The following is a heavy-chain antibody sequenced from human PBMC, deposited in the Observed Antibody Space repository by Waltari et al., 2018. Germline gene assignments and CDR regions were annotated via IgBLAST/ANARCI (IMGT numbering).Heavy chain of an antibody. V-gene: IGHV3-7*01. CDR3: ARDLYSTGSHDY. CDR2: IKQDGSEK. CDR1: GFTLSNYW. Sequence: EVQLVESGGGLVQPGGSLRLSCAASGFTLSNYWMTWVRQAPGKGLEWVANIKQDGSEKYYVDSVKGRFTISRDNAKNSLYLQMNSLTAEDTAVYSCARDLYSTGSHDYWGQGTLVTVSS. D-gene: IGHD6-19*01. J-gene: IGHJ4*02.